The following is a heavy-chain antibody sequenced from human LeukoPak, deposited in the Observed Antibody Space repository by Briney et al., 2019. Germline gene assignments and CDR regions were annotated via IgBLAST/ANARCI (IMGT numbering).Heavy chain of an antibody. J-gene: IGHJ4*02. CDR2: ISGSGGST. Sequence: GGCLRLSCAASGFTFSSYAMSWVRQAPGKGLEWDSAISGSGGSTYYADSVKGRFTISRDNSKNTLYLQMNSLRAEDTAVYYCAKDFPIVGAHPSYWGQGTLVTVSS. CDR3: AKDFPIVGAHPSY. V-gene: IGHV3-23*01. D-gene: IGHD1-26*01. CDR1: GFTFSSYA.